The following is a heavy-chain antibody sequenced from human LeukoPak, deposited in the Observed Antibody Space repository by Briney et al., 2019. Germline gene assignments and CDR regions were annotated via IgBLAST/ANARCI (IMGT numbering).Heavy chain of an antibody. D-gene: IGHD6-6*01. Sequence: SQTLSLTCSVSGDSISSRTYYWTWIRQHPEKGLEWIGYIWNSGSTNYNPALKSRVTISVDTSKNQFSLKLTSVTVADTAIYYCARDVSSMFPNRFDPWGQGILVIVSS. CDR2: IWNSGST. CDR1: GDSISSRTYY. J-gene: IGHJ5*02. V-gene: IGHV4-31*03. CDR3: ARDVSSMFPNRFDP.